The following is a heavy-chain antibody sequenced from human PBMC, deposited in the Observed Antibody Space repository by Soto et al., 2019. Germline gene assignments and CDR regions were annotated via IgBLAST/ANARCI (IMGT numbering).Heavy chain of an antibody. CDR3: TKANRYCSGANCFTFDY. V-gene: IGHV3-23*01. CDR1: GFTFNYA. J-gene: IGHJ4*02. D-gene: IGHD2-15*01. CDR2: FSSGGGGT. Sequence: EVQLLESGGGLLQPGGSLGLSCTASGFTFNYAMSWVRQAPGKGLEWVSTFSSGGGGTYYADSVKGRFTISRDNSKNTLSLQMNSLRAEDTAVYYCTKANRYCSGANCFTFDYWGLGTLVTVSS.